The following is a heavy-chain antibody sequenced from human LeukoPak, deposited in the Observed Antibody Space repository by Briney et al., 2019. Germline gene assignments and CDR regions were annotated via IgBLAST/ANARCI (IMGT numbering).Heavy chain of an antibody. CDR2: ISSSGKA. CDR1: GGSISSSSYY. CDR3: ARFKGGTGFDY. Sequence: PSETLSLTCTVSGGSISSSSYYWGWIRQPPGQGFEWIATISSSGKAYYYPSLMSRVTISVDTSKNQFSLDVTSVTAADTGLFYCARFKGGTGFDYWGRGILVIVS. J-gene: IGHJ4*02. V-gene: IGHV4-39*01. D-gene: IGHD1-26*01.